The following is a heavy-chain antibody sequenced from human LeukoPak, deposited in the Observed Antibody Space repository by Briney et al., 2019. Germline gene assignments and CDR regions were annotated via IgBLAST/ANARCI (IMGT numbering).Heavy chain of an antibody. CDR3: SRSTSIAIFTDQ. J-gene: IGHJ4*02. V-gene: IGHV1-18*01. Sequence: ASVKVSCKASGFTLTNYGFTWVRQAPGRGLEWVGWISAHTGYTTSAQKFQDKVTMSTDSSTNTAYMELRSLTSDDTAVYDCSRSTSIAIFTDQWGQGTLVTVSS. CDR2: ISAHTGYT. D-gene: IGHD3-3*02. CDR1: GFTLTNYG.